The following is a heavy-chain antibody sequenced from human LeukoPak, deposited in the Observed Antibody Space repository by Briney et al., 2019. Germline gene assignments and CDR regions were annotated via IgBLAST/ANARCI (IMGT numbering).Heavy chain of an antibody. Sequence: ASVKVSCKASGYTFTSYAMHWVRQAPGQRLEWMGWINAGNGNTKYSQKFQCRVTITRDTSASTAYMELSSLRSEDTAVYYCARGPRRYDFWSGYYAYYGMDVWGQGTTVTVSS. J-gene: IGHJ6*02. CDR3: ARGPRRYDFWSGYYAYYGMDV. CDR2: INAGNGNT. V-gene: IGHV1-3*01. D-gene: IGHD3-3*01. CDR1: GYTFTSYA.